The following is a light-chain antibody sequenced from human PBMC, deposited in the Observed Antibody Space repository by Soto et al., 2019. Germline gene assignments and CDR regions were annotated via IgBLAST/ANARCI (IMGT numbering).Light chain of an antibody. Sequence: DIQMTQSPSTLPASVGDRVTITCRASQSISSWLAWYQQKPGKAPKLLIYDASSLESGVPSRFSGSGSGTEFTLTISSLHPDDFATYYCQQYNSYWTFGQGNKVDIK. CDR2: DAS. CDR3: QQYNSYWT. CDR1: QSISSW. V-gene: IGKV1-5*01. J-gene: IGKJ1*01.